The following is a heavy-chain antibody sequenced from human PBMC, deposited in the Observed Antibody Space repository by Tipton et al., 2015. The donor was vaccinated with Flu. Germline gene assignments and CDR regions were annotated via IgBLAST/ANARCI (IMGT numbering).Heavy chain of an antibody. Sequence: TLSLTCSVSADSISSNYWSWIRQSPGKGLEWIGYIYNTWSTNYNPSLKSRVTISVDTSKNQFSLNLRSVTAADTAVYCCARQDHGLDVWGQGTTVSVS. V-gene: IGHV4-59*08. D-gene: IGHD2-8*01. CDR2: IYNTWST. J-gene: IGHJ6*02. CDR3: ARQDHGLDV. CDR1: ADSISSNY.